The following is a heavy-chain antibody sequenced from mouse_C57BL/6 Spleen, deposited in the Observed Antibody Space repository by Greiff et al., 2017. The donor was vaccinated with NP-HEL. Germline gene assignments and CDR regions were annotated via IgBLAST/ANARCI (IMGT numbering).Heavy chain of an antibody. CDR1: GFNIKDYY. CDR2: IDPEDGET. J-gene: IGHJ3*01. D-gene: IGHD1-1*01. CDR3: ARDSHCYGSMWFAY. V-gene: IGHV14-2*01. Sequence: DVQLQESGAELVKPGASVKFSCTASGFNIKDYYMPWVKQRTEQGLEWIGSIDPEDGETKYAPNFQGKATITADTSSNTAYLQLSSLTSEDTAVYYGARDSHCYGSMWFAYWGKGALVTVA.